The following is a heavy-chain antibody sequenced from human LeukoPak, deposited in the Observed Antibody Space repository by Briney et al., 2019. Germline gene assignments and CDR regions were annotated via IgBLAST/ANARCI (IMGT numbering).Heavy chain of an antibody. Sequence: SETLSLTCTVSGGSISSYYWSWLRQPPGKGLEWIGDINYSGNTNYNPSFKSRVIASIDTSKDQFSLKLNSVTAGDTAVYYCARHVDMTTVNYYYLDVWGKGTTVTVSS. V-gene: IGHV4-59*08. J-gene: IGHJ6*03. D-gene: IGHD4-11*01. CDR1: GGSISSYY. CDR3: ARHVDMTTVNYYYLDV. CDR2: INYSGNT.